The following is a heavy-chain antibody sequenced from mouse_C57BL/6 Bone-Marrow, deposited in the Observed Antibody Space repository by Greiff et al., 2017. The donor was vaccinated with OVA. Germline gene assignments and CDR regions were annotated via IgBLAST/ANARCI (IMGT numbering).Heavy chain of an antibody. V-gene: IGHV1-19*01. Sequence: EVQLVESGPVLVKPGASVKMSCKASGYTFTDYYMNWVKQSHGKSLEWIGVINPYNGGTSYNQKFKGKATLTVDKSSSTAYMELNSLTSEDSAVYYCARENYSNWYFDVWGTGTTVTVSS. CDR3: ARENYSNWYFDV. D-gene: IGHD2-5*01. CDR1: GYTFTDYY. J-gene: IGHJ1*03. CDR2: INPYNGGT.